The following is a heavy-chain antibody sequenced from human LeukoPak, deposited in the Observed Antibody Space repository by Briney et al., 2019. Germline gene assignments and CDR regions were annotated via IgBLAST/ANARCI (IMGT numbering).Heavy chain of an antibody. CDR1: GYSFSSYW. J-gene: IGHJ4*02. V-gene: IGHV5-51*01. CDR3: ARLESGGYFDY. Sequence: GESLKISCKGSGYSFSSYWIAWVRQMPGKGLEWMGIIHPGNSETTYNPSFRGHVTMSADKSVTTAYLQWSSLEASDTAMYYCARLESGGYFDYWGQGTLVTVSS. CDR2: IHPGNSET. D-gene: IGHD1-1*01.